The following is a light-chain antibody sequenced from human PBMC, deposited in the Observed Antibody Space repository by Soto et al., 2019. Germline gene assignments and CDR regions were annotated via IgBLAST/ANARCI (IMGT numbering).Light chain of an antibody. V-gene: IGLV2-14*01. CDR1: SSDVGGFNY. CDR3: SSFTNSNTWV. Sequence: QSALPQPASVSGSPGQSITISCTGTSSDVGGFNYVSWYQQYPGEAPKLLIYEVSNRPSGVSSRFSGSKSGNTASLTISGLQADDEGDYYCSSFTNSNTWVFGGGTKLTVL. J-gene: IGLJ3*02. CDR2: EVS.